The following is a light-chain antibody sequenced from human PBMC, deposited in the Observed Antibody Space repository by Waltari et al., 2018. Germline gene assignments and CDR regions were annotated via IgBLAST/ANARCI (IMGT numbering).Light chain of an antibody. CDR1: VLAEKY. J-gene: IGLJ3*02. V-gene: IGLV3-27*01. CDR2: KDT. CDR3: HAAADNNWV. Sequence: YDLTQPSSVSVSPGQTATITCSGDVLAEKYVRWFQQKQGQAPNWNLYKDTRRTAGIPVRFSGSTAGSTVTLTIRGALPEDEADYHCHAAADNNWVVGGGTKLTVL.